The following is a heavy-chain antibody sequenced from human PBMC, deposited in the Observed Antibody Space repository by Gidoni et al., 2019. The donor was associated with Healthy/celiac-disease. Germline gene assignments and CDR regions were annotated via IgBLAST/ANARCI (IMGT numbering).Heavy chain of an antibody. J-gene: IGHJ5*02. V-gene: IGHV4-61*02. Sequence: QVQLQESGPGLVKPSQTLSLNCTVPGGSISRGSYYWSWIPQPAGKGLEWIWLFDTSGSTNYNPSLKSRVTISVDTSKNQCSLQLSSVTAADTAVYYCARGQNYCGGDCYWFDPLGQVTLVTVSS. CDR1: GGSISRGSYY. D-gene: IGHD2-21*02. CDR3: ARGQNYCGGDCYWFDP. CDR2: FDTSGST.